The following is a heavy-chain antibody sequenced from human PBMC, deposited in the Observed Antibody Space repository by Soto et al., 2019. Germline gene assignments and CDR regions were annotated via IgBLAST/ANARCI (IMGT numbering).Heavy chain of an antibody. CDR3: ARDDGTASSGYVSFDH. J-gene: IGHJ4*02. D-gene: IGHD5-12*01. V-gene: IGHV1-18*01. CDR1: GYTFSSYT. Sequence: QVHLVQSGAEVRKPGASVKVSCKTSGYTFSSYTLSWVRQAPGQGLEWMGWISAYNGNIKYAQKFQGRVTMTTDTSTSTAYMELRGLISDDTAVYYCARDDGTASSGYVSFDHWGQGSLVTVSS. CDR2: ISAYNGNI.